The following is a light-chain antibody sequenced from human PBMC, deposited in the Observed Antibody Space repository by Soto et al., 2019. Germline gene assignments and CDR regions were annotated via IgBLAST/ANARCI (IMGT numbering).Light chain of an antibody. Sequence: QSVLTQPPSVSGAPGQRVTISCTGSSSNIGAGYDVHWYQQLPGTAPKLLIYGNSNRPSGVPDRFSGSKSGTSASLAITGLQAEDEADYYCQSYYSSLSVLVFGGGTQLTVL. CDR3: QSYYSSLSVLV. CDR1: SSNIGAGYD. J-gene: IGLJ2*01. V-gene: IGLV1-40*01. CDR2: GNS.